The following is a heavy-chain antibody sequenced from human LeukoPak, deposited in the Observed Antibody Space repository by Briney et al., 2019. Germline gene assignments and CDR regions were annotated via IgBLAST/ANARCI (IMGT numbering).Heavy chain of an antibody. V-gene: IGHV3-23*01. CDR3: AKGYRNGDPFSEY. J-gene: IGHJ4*02. Sequence: GGSLRLSCAASGFSFSNYAMSWVRQAPGKGLEWVSGISGSGGDTYYGDSVKGRFTISRDNSKNTFSLQMNSLRADDTATYYCAKGYRNGDPFSEYWGQGALVTVSS. CDR1: GFSFSNYA. CDR2: ISGSGGDT. D-gene: IGHD2-2*02.